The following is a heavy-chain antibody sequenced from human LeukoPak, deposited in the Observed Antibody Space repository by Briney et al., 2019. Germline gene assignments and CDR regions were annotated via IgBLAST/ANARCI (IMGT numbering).Heavy chain of an antibody. CDR1: GGSFSGYY. CDR2: INHSGST. J-gene: IGHJ3*02. D-gene: IGHD6-6*01. V-gene: IGHV4-34*01. Sequence: PSETLSLTCAVYGGSFSGYYWSWIRQPPGKGLEWIGEINHSGSTNYNPSLKSRVTISVDTSKNQFSLKLSSVTAADTAVYYCARGSLIAARPAVDIWGQGTMDTVSS. CDR3: ARGSLIAARPAVDI.